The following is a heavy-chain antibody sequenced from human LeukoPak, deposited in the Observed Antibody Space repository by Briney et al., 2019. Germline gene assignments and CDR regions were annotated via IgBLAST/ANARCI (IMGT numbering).Heavy chain of an antibody. D-gene: IGHD6-19*01. CDR3: VTVGYSSGWLFDY. CDR2: FDPEDGET. V-gene: IGHV1-24*01. J-gene: IGHJ4*02. CDR1: GYTLTELS. Sequence: ASVKVSCKVSGYTLTELSMHWVRQAPGKGLEWMGGFDPEDGETIYAQKFQGRVTMTEDTSTDTAYMELSSLRSEDTAVYYCVTVGYSSGWLFDYWGQGTLVTVSS.